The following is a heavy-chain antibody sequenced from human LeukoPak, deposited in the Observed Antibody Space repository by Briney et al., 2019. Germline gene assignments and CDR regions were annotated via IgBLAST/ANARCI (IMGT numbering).Heavy chain of an antibody. D-gene: IGHD3-3*01. CDR1: GYTFTGYY. CDR2: INPNSGGT. Sequence: ASVKVSCKASGYTFTGYYMHWVRQAPGQGLEWMGWINPNSGGTNYAQKFQGRVTMTRDTSISTAYMELSRLRSDDTAVYYRARGSDDFWSGYSPSYWGHGTLVTVSS. CDR3: ARGSDDFWSGYSPSY. J-gene: IGHJ4*01. V-gene: IGHV1-2*02.